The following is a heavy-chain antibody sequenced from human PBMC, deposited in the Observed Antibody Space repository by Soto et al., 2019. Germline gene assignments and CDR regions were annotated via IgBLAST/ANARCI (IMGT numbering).Heavy chain of an antibody. J-gene: IGHJ4*02. V-gene: IGHV3-74*01. Sequence: EVQLVESGGGLVQPRGSLRLSCPASAFTLGSYWMPWVRQAPGKGLVWVSRINDYGTTINSAETVEGRFTISRDDAKSEVYLQMNNLRAEDTAVYYCARGGLEPFDYWGQGALVTVSS. D-gene: IGHD1-1*01. CDR3: ARGGLEPFDY. CDR2: INDYGTTI. CDR1: AFTLGSYW.